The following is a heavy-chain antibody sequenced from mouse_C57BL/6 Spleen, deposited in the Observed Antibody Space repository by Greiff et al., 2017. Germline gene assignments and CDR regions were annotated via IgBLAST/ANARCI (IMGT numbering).Heavy chain of an antibody. Sequence: EVKLVESGGGLVQPGGSLKLSCAASGIDFSRYWMSWVRRAPGEGLEWIGEINPDSSTINYAPSLKDKFIISRDNATNTLYLQMSKVRSEDTALYYCARPRPVTWKCYYFDYWGQGTTLTVSS. V-gene: IGHV4-1*01. D-gene: IGHD2-1*01. CDR1: GIDFSRYW. CDR3: ARPRPVTWKCYYFDY. J-gene: IGHJ2*01. CDR2: INPDSSTI.